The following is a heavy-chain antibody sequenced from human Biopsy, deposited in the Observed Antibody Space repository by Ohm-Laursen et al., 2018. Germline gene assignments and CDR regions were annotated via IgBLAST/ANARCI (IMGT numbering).Heavy chain of an antibody. J-gene: IGHJ6*02. CDR1: GGSISSDY. V-gene: IGHV4-59*01. D-gene: IGHD2/OR15-2a*01. Sequence: PSETLSLTCSVSGGSISSDYWSWNRQTPGKGREWSGNIYYSGSTNYNPSLKRRVTISVDTSKNQFSLRLNSVTAADTAVYYCARATNSTGWPYCYFYGTDVWGQGTTVTVSS. CDR2: IYYSGST. CDR3: ARATNSTGWPYCYFYGTDV.